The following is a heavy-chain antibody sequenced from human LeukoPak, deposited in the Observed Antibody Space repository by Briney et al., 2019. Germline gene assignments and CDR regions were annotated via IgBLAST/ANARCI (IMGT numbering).Heavy chain of an antibody. D-gene: IGHD3-3*01. V-gene: IGHV4-39*01. CDR3: ARQDTITTPGVDY. Sequence: PSETLSLTCTVSGVSISGSSYYWGWIRQPPGKGLEWIGSIYYSGSTYYNPSLKSRVTISVDTSKNQFSLKLNSVTATDTAVYYCARQDTITTPGVDYWGQGTPVTVSS. CDR2: IYYSGST. J-gene: IGHJ4*02. CDR1: GVSISGSSYY.